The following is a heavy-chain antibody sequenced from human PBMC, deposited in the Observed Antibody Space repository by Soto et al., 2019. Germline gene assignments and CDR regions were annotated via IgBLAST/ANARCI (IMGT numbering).Heavy chain of an antibody. CDR1: GGSISRGGYY. Sequence: SETLSLTCTVSGGSISRGGYYWSWIRQHPGKGLEWIGYIYYSGSTYYNPSLKSRVTISVDTSKNQFSLKLSSVTAADTAVYYCVRSIGRAAAGSILFCGPGTLVTVSS. J-gene: IGHJ4*02. CDR2: IYYSGST. D-gene: IGHD6-13*01. CDR3: VRSIGRAAAGSILF. V-gene: IGHV4-31*03.